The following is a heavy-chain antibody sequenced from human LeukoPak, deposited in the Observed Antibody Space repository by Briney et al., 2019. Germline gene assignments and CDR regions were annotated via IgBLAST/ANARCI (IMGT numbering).Heavy chain of an antibody. Sequence: GGSLRLSCAASGFTFSSYWMHWVRQAPGKGLVWVSRINSDGSSTSYADSVKGRFTISRDNAKNSLHLQMNSLRAEETAVYYCAKDKSMVRELDYWGQGNLVTVSS. CDR3: AKDKSMVRELDY. V-gene: IGHV3-74*01. CDR2: INSDGSST. CDR1: GFTFSSYW. D-gene: IGHD3-10*01. J-gene: IGHJ4*02.